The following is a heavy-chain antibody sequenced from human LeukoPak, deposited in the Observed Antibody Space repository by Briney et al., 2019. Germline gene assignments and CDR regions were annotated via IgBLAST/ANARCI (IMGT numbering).Heavy chain of an antibody. V-gene: IGHV1-69*13. J-gene: IGHJ4*02. D-gene: IGHD2-8*02. CDR3: ARENDGGVFRYFDY. Sequence: SVKVSCKASGGTFSSYAISWVRQAPGPGLEWMGGIIPIFGTANYAQKFQGRVTITADESTSTAYMELSSLRSEDTAVYYCARENDGGVFRYFDYWGQGTLVTVSS. CDR2: IIPIFGTA. CDR1: GGTFSSYA.